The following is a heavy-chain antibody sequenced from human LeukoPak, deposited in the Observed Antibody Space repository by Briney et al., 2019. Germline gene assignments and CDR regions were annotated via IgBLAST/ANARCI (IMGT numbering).Heavy chain of an antibody. CDR2: ISGSGGST. Sequence: GGSLRLSCAASGFTFSSYAMSWVRQAPGKGLEWVSAISGSGGSTYYADSVKGRFTISRDNSKNTPYLQMNSLRAEDTAVYYCAKEGALGYCSSTSCEDAFDIWGQGTMVTVSS. D-gene: IGHD2-2*01. CDR3: AKEGALGYCSSTSCEDAFDI. J-gene: IGHJ3*02. CDR1: GFTFSSYA. V-gene: IGHV3-23*01.